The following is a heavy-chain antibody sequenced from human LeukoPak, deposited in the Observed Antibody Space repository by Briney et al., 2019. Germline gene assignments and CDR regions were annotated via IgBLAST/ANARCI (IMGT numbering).Heavy chain of an antibody. CDR3: ARDGSYGGNSWDY. CDR2: ISGSGGST. V-gene: IGHV3-23*01. D-gene: IGHD4-23*01. J-gene: IGHJ4*02. CDR1: GFTFSSYA. Sequence: GGSLRPSCAASGFTFSSYAMRWVRQAPGKGLEWVSAISGSGGSTYYADSVKGRFTISRDNAKNSLYLQMNSLRAEDTALYYCARDGSYGGNSWDYWGQGTLVTVSS.